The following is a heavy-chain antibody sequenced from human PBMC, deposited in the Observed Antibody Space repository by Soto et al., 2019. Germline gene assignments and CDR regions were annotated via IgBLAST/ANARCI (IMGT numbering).Heavy chain of an antibody. CDR3: ARDPSRYGTSPGVYYMAV. Sequence: PSETLSLTCTVSGGSISNYYRTWIRQPAGKGLEWIGRIYSSGSTNYNPSLKSRVTMSVDTSKNQFSLKLSSGTAADTAVHYCARDPSRYGTSPGVYYMAVWGQGTPVTVS. J-gene: IGHJ6*02. V-gene: IGHV4-4*07. CDR1: GGSISNYY. D-gene: IGHD2-8*01. CDR2: IYSSGST.